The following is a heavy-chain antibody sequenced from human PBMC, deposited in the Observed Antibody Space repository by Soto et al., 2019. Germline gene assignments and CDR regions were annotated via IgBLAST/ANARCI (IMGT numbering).Heavy chain of an antibody. CDR3: AGSEKSMGVTSGWSDF. V-gene: IGHV3-23*01. D-gene: IGHD6-13*01. J-gene: IGHJ4*02. Sequence: GGSLRLSCAASGFTFSGYAMTWVRQAPGKGLEWVSVISNRGDTTHYADSAEGRFTISRDNSKNTLYLQMNSLRAEDTAVYFCAGSEKSMGVTSGWSDFWGQGTLVTVSS. CDR2: ISNRGDTT. CDR1: GFTFSGYA.